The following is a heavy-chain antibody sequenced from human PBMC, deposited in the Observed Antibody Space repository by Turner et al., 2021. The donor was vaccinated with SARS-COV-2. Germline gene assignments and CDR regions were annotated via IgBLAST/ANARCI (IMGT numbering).Heavy chain of an antibody. CDR1: GGSMNSNF. J-gene: IGHJ5*02. D-gene: IGHD2-21*02. V-gene: IGHV4-59*01. Sequence: QVQLQESGPRLVKPLETLSLTCTVSGGSMNSNFWSWIRQPPGKRLEWIGNIYYRGSTNYNPSLESRVTISVDTSKNQFSLKLTSVTAADTAIYYCARETVNNWVDPWGQGTLVTVSS. CDR3: ARETVNNWVDP. CDR2: IYYRGST.